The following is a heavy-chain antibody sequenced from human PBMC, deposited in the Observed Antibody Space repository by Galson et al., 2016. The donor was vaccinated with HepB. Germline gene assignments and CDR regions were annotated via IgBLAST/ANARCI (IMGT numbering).Heavy chain of an antibody. Sequence: SETLSLTCGVTGVPFRGSSWAWIRQAPGTGLQYIGAINSRGLTTYTASLQSRVTISVDTSRRQISLKMTRVTAADSAVYFCARDGFWADGVCKEGWFDLWGQGTQVIVSS. CDR1: GVPFRGSS. CDR3: ARDGFWADGVCKEGWFDL. CDR2: INSRGLT. V-gene: IGHV4-34*01. J-gene: IGHJ5*02. D-gene: IGHD3/OR15-3a*01.